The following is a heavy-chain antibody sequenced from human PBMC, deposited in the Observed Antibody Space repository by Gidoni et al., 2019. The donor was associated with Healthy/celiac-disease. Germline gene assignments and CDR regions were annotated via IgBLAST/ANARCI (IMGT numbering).Heavy chain of an antibody. CDR2: ISSSSSYT. Sequence: QVQLVESGGGLVKPGGSLRLSCAASGFTFSDYYMSWIRQAPGKGLEWVSYISSSSSYTNYADSVKGRFTISRDNAKNSLYLQMNSLRAEDTAVYYCARDERRWELLGVGGAEIWGQGTMVTVFS. V-gene: IGHV3-11*06. CDR1: GFTFSDYY. CDR3: ARDERRWELLGVGGAEI. D-gene: IGHD1-26*01. J-gene: IGHJ3*02.